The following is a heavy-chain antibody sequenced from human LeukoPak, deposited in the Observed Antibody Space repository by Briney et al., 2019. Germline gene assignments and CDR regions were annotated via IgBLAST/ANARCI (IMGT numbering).Heavy chain of an antibody. Sequence: SETLSLTCSVSGYSISSVYHWGWIRQSPEKGLEWIGSIFSSRTPYYSPYLKSRVTISMDTYNHQFSLRLSSVAAADTAVYYCASLGGYQGGNFDFWGQGILVTVSS. CDR2: IFSSRTP. J-gene: IGHJ4*02. CDR3: ASLGGYQGGNFDF. CDR1: GYSISSVYH. D-gene: IGHD3-16*01. V-gene: IGHV4-38-2*01.